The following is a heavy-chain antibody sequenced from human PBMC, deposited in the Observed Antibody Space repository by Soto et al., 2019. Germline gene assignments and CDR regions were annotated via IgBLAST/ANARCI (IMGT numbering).Heavy chain of an antibody. CDR1: GVSTSSHY. V-gene: IGHV4-34*01. Sequence: SETLSLTCSVSGVSTSSHYWTWIRQPPGTGLEWIGEINHSGSTNYNPSLKSRVTISVDTSKNQLSLKLTSVTAADTAVYYCARDKITGLFDYWGQGTLVT. CDR2: INHSGST. J-gene: IGHJ4*02. D-gene: IGHD2-8*02. CDR3: ARDKITGLFDY.